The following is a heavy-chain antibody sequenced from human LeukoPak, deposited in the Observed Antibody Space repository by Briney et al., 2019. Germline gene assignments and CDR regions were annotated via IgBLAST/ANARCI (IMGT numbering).Heavy chain of an antibody. Sequence: GGSLRLSCAASGFTFWHYAMRWVRRAPGRGLEWLSAISSSGGSTYYADSVKGRITISRDNSKNTLHLQMNRLRTEDTDVYHCARQLGYCSDGSCYFDYWGQGNLVTVSS. J-gene: IGHJ4*02. D-gene: IGHD2-15*01. V-gene: IGHV3-23*01. CDR2: ISSSGGST. CDR3: ARQLGYCSDGSCYFDY. CDR1: GFTFWHYA.